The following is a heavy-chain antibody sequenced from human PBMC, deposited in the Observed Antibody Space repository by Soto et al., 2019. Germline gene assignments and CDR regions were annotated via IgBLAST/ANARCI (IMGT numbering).Heavy chain of an antibody. Sequence: GGSLRLSCAASGFTFSSYWMSWVRQAPGKGLEWVANIKQDGSDKYYVDSVKGRFTISRDNAKNSLYLQMNSLRAEDTAVYYCATSYCSGGSCYSIWYFDLWGRGTLVTVSS. V-gene: IGHV3-7*03. CDR2: IKQDGSDK. CDR3: ATSYCSGGSCYSIWYFDL. D-gene: IGHD2-15*01. J-gene: IGHJ2*01. CDR1: GFTFSSYW.